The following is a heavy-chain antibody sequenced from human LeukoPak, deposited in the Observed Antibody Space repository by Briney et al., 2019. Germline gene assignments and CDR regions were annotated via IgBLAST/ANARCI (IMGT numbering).Heavy chain of an antibody. CDR3: ARGLSMSSGNDY. CDR1: GGSITTNNW. J-gene: IGHJ4*02. V-gene: IGHV4-4*02. Sequence: SETLSLTCAVSGGSITTNNWWSWVRQSPGKGLEWIGEIFHTGSTKYNPSLKSRVTISVDTSKNQLSLKLSSVTAADTAVYYCARGLSMSSGNDYWGQGTLVTVSS. CDR2: IFHTGST. D-gene: IGHD6-19*01.